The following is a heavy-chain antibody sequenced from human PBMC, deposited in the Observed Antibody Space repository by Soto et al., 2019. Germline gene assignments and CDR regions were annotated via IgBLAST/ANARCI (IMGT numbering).Heavy chain of an antibody. J-gene: IGHJ5*02. V-gene: IGHV1-8*01. CDR1: GYTFTSYD. CDR3: ARSGQVGNWFDP. Sequence: QVQLVQSGAEVKKPGASVKVSCKASGYTFTSYDINWVRQATGQGLEWMGWMNPNSGNTGYAQKFQGXVXIXRHXSISTAYMELSSLRSEDTAVYYCARSGQVGNWFDPWGQGTLVTVSS. CDR2: MNPNSGNT. D-gene: IGHD3-3*01.